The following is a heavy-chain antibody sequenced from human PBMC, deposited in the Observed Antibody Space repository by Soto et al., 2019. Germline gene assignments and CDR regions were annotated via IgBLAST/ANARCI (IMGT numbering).Heavy chain of an antibody. CDR3: ARDYRLSGRFTEQN. CDR1: GGSIITTGNY. Sequence: SETLSLTCTVSGGSIITTGNYWSWIRQFPGKGLEWIGYIFYTGSTYYNPSLESRVAISVDTSKNQFSLHLSSVTAADTAIYYCARDYRLSGRFTEQNWGQGSLVTVSS. J-gene: IGHJ1*01. V-gene: IGHV4-31*03. D-gene: IGHD3-16*02. CDR2: IFYTGST.